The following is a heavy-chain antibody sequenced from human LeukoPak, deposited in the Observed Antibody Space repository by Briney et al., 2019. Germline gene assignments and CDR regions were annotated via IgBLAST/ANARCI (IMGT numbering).Heavy chain of an antibody. D-gene: IGHD2-2*01. CDR2: ISGSGGST. J-gene: IGHJ4*02. V-gene: IGHV3-23*01. Sequence: GGSLRLSCAASGFTFSSYAMSWVRQAPGKGLEWVSAISGSGGSTYYADSVKGRFTISRDNSKNTLYLQMNSLRAEDTAVYYCAKDGDHIVVVPAGVFDYWGQGTLVTVSS. CDR1: GFTFSSYA. CDR3: AKDGDHIVVVPAGVFDY.